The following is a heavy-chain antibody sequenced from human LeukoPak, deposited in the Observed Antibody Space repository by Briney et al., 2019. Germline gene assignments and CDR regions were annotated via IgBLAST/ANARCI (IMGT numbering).Heavy chain of an antibody. J-gene: IGHJ6*02. CDR3: ARDETNHYYYGMDV. Sequence: ASVKVSCKASGGTFSSYAISWVRQAPGQGFEWMGRIIPIFGIANYAQKFQGRVTITADKSTSTAYMELSSLRSEDTAVYYCARDETNHYYYGMDVWGQGTTVTVSS. CDR1: GGTFSSYA. CDR2: IIPIFGIA. V-gene: IGHV1-69*04. D-gene: IGHD1-14*01.